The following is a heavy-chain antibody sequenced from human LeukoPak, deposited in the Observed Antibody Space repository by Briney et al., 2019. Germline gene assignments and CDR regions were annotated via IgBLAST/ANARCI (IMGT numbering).Heavy chain of an antibody. CDR2: IYYSGST. CDR1: GGSISSYY. J-gene: IGHJ6*03. Sequence: TSETLSLTCTVSGGSISSYYWSWIRQPPGKGLEWIGYIYYSGSTNYNPSLKSRVTISVDTSKNQFSLKLSSVTAADTAVYYCASVYYYDSSGSADYYYYIDVWGKGTTVTVSS. V-gene: IGHV4-59*01. CDR3: ASVYYYDSSGSADYYYYIDV. D-gene: IGHD3-22*01.